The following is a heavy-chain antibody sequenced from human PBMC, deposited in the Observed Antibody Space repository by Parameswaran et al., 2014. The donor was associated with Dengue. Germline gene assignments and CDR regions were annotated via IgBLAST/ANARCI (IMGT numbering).Heavy chain of an antibody. CDR3: AKGYDLSL. CDR2: ISGSDGST. Sequence: GSLRLSCAASGFTFGTYAMSWVRQAPGKGLEWVSVISGSDGSTYYADSVKGRFTISRDNSKNTLYLQMNSLRAEDTAVYYCAKGYDLSLWGQGTLVTVSS. D-gene: IGHD3-3*01. CDR1: GFTFGTYA. J-gene: IGHJ4*02. V-gene: IGHV3-23*01.